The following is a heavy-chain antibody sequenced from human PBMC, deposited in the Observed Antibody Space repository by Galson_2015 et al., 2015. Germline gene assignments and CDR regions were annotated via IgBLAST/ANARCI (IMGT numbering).Heavy chain of an antibody. CDR3: AREGSGDSLDY. J-gene: IGHJ4*02. CDR1: GFTFSNYS. D-gene: IGHD2-15*01. CDR2: ISRSSRYI. V-gene: IGHV3-21*01. Sequence: SLRLSCAASGFTFSNYSMNWVRQAPGKGLEWVSSISRSSRYILHADSVRGRFTVSRDNAKNSLYLQVNSLRAEDTAVYYCAREGSGDSLDYWGQGTLVTVSS.